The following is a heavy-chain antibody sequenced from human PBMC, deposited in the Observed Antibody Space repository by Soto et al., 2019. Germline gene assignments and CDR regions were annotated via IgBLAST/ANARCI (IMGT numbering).Heavy chain of an antibody. D-gene: IGHD3-22*01. V-gene: IGHV3-48*02. CDR1: GFTFSSYS. Sequence: GGSLRLSCAASGFTFSSYSMNWVRQAPGKGLEWVSYISSSSSTIYYADSVKGRFTISRDNAKNSLYLQMNSLRDEDTAVYYCARDFFGGYDSSGYQVYYYYGMDVWGQGTTVTVSS. CDR3: ARDFFGGYDSSGYQVYYYYGMDV. CDR2: ISSSSSTI. J-gene: IGHJ6*02.